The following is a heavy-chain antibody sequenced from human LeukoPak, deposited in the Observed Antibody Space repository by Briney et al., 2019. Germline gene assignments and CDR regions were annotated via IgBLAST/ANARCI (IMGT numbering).Heavy chain of an antibody. CDR3: AKAKYDSSGYYDY. D-gene: IGHD3-22*01. CDR1: GFTFSSYG. CDR2: IWYDGSNK. V-gene: IGHV3-33*06. Sequence: GGSLRLSCAASGFTFSSYGMHWVHQAPGKGLEWVAVIWYDGSNKYYADSVKGRFTISRDNSKNTLYLQMNSLRAEDTAVYYCAKAKYDSSGYYDYWGQGTLVTVSS. J-gene: IGHJ4*02.